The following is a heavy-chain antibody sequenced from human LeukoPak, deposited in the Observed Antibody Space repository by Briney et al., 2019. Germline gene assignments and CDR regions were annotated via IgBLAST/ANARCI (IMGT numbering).Heavy chain of an antibody. J-gene: IGHJ4*02. CDR2: IIPIFGTA. V-gene: IGHV1-69*05. Sequence: SVKVSCKACGGTFSSYAISWVRQAPGQGLEWMGGIIPIFGTANYAQKFQGRVTITTDESTSTDYMEMSSLRSEDTAVYYCASGLSIGQWLGSYWGQGTLVTVFS. CDR3: ASGLSIGQWLGSY. D-gene: IGHD6-19*01. CDR1: GGTFSSYA.